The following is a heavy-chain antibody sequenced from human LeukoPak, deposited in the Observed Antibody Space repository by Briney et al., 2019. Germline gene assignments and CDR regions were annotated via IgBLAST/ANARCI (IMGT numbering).Heavy chain of an antibody. J-gene: IGHJ4*02. CDR1: GFTFSSYA. CDR2: IKEDGSEK. CDR3: ARDAGTGFDY. V-gene: IGHV3-7*01. Sequence: QSGGSLRLSCAASGFTFSSYAMSWVRQAPGKGLEWVANIKEDGSEKKYVDSVRGRFTISKDNAKNSVYLQMNSLRADDTAVYYCARDAGTGFDYWGQGTLVTVS. D-gene: IGHD3/OR15-3a*01.